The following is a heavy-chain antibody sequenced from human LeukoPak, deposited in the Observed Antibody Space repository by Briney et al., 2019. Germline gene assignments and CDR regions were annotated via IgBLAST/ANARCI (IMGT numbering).Heavy chain of an antibody. Sequence: GGSLRLSCAASGFTVSSNYMSWVRQAPGKGLEWVSVIYSVGSTYYADSVKGRFTISRDNSKNTVYLQMNSLRAEDTAVYYCARRGDSGRSFDYWGQGTLVTVSS. CDR3: ARRGDSGRSFDY. J-gene: IGHJ4*02. CDR2: IYSVGST. CDR1: GFTVSSNY. D-gene: IGHD2-15*01. V-gene: IGHV3-53*01.